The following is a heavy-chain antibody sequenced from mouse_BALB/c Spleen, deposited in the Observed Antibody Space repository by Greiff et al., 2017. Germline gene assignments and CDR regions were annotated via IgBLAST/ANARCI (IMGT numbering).Heavy chain of an antibody. D-gene: IGHD1-1*01. CDR3: NAGRYGSALGAMDY. Sequence: VQLQQSGAELVRSGASVKLSCTASGFNIKDYYMHWVKQRPEQGLEWIGWIDPENGDTEYAPKFQGKATMTADTSSNTAYLQISSLTSEDTAGYYGNAGRYGSALGAMDYWGQGTSVTVSS. V-gene: IGHV14-4*02. CDR1: GFNIKDYY. J-gene: IGHJ4*01. CDR2: IDPENGDT.